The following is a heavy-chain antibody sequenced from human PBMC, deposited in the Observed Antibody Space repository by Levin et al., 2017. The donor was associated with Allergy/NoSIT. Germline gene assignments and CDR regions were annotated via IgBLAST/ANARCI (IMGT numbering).Heavy chain of an antibody. V-gene: IGHV3-11*01. CDR2: ISSSGSTI. CDR1: GFTFSDYY. Sequence: GGSLRLSCAASGFTFSDYYMSWIRQAPGKGLEWVSYISSSGSTIYYADSVKGRFTISRDNAKNSLYLQMNSLRAEDTAVYYCARGADSSSWYPPGYYYGMDVWGQGTTVTVSS. D-gene: IGHD6-13*01. CDR3: ARGADSSSWYPPGYYYGMDV. J-gene: IGHJ6*02.